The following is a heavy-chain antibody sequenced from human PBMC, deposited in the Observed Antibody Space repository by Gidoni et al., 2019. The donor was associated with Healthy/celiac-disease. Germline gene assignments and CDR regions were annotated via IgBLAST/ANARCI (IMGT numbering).Heavy chain of an antibody. Sequence: QVQLVQSGAEGKKPGASVKVSGKASGYTFTSYGISWVRQAPGQGLEWMGWISAYNGNTNYAQKLQGTVTLPTDTSTSTAYMALRSLRSDDTAVYYCARAYSGSPHSYGMDVWGQGTTVTVSS. D-gene: IGHD1-26*01. J-gene: IGHJ6*02. V-gene: IGHV1-18*01. CDR3: ARAYSGSPHSYGMDV. CDR2: ISAYNGNT. CDR1: GYTFTSYG.